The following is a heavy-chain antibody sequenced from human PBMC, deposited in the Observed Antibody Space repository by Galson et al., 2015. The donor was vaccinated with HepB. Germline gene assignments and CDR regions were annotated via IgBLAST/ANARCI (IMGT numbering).Heavy chain of an antibody. V-gene: IGHV3-64D*09. CDR1: GFTFSSYA. CDR3: VRTNYYDSSGYSLFDY. J-gene: IGHJ4*02. CDR2: ISSNGGST. D-gene: IGHD3-22*01. Sequence: LRLSCAASGFTFSSYAMHWVRQAPGKGLEYVSAISSNGGSTYYADSVKGRFTISRDNSKNTLYLQMSSLRAEDTAVYYCVRTNYYDSSGYSLFDYWGQGTLVTVSS.